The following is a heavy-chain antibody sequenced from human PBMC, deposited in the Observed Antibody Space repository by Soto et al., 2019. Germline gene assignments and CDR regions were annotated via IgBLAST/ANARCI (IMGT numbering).Heavy chain of an antibody. D-gene: IGHD2-15*01. J-gene: IGHJ6*03. CDR1: GFTFSSYW. CDR2: IKQDGSEK. Sequence: GGSLRLSCAASGFTFSSYWMSWVRQAPGKGLEWVANIKQDGSEKYYVDSVKGRFTISRDNAKNSLYLQMNSLRAEDTAVYYCAREGVVVAATRYYYYYYYMDVWGKGTTVTVSS. CDR3: AREGVVVAATRYYYYYYYMDV. V-gene: IGHV3-7*01.